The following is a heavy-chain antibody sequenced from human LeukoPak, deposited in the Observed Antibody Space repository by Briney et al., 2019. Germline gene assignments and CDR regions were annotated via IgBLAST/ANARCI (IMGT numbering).Heavy chain of an antibody. CDR1: GYTFTSYA. Sequence: ASVKVSCKASGYTFTSYAMNWVRQAPGQGLEWMGWISTNTGNPTYAQGFTGRFVFSLDTSVSTAYLQINSLKAEDTAVYYCARQAPNERYDLIPFDYWGQGTLVTVSS. V-gene: IGHV7-4-1*02. J-gene: IGHJ4*02. D-gene: IGHD5-12*01. CDR3: ARQAPNERYDLIPFDY. CDR2: ISTNTGNP.